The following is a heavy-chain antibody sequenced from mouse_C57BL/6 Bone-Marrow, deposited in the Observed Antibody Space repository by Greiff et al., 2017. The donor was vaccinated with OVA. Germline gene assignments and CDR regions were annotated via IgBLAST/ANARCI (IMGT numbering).Heavy chain of an antibody. V-gene: IGHV1-81*01. J-gene: IGHJ2*01. Sequence: QVQLQQSGAELARPGASVKLSCKASGYTFTSYGISWVKQRTGQGLEWIGEILPRSGNTYYNEKFKGKATLTADKSSNTAYMELRSLTSDDSAVYVCARSHCWGSSIDYWGQGTTLTVSS. CDR1: GYTFTSYG. D-gene: IGHD1-1*01. CDR3: ARSHCWGSSIDY. CDR2: ILPRSGNT.